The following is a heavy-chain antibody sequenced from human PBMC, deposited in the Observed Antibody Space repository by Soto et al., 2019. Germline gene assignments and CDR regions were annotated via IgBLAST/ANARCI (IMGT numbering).Heavy chain of an antibody. J-gene: IGHJ6*02. CDR3: ARTVIVVVNMDV. CDR1: GYTFTSYD. D-gene: IGHD3-22*01. Sequence: ASLKVSCKASGYTFTSYDINWVRQATGQGLEWMGWMNPNSGNTGYAQKFQGRVTMTRNTSISAAYMELSSLRSEDTAVYYCARTVIVVVNMDVWGQGTTVTVSS. V-gene: IGHV1-8*01. CDR2: MNPNSGNT.